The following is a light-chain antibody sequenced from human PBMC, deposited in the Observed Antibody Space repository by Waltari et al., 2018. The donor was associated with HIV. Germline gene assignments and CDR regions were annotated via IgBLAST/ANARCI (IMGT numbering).Light chain of an antibody. Sequence: QSVLTQPPSVSGAPGQRVTLSCTGSSSNIGAGYDVHWYQQLPGTAPKLLIYGNSNRPSGVPDRFSASKSGTSASLASTGLQAEDEADYYCQSYDSSLSGYVFGTGTEVTVL. CDR2: GNS. CDR1: SSNIGAGYD. J-gene: IGLJ1*01. CDR3: QSYDSSLSGYV. V-gene: IGLV1-40*01.